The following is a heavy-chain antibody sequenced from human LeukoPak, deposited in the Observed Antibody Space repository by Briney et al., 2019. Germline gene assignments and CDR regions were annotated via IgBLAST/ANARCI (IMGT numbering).Heavy chain of an antibody. Sequence: GASVKVSCKASGGTFSSYAISWVRQAPGQGLEWMGGIIPIFGTANYAQKFQGRVTITADKSTSTAYMELSSLRSEDTAVYYCARDLLELELLGHWFDPWGQGTLVTVSS. J-gene: IGHJ5*02. CDR3: ARDLLELELLGHWFDP. CDR1: GGTFSSYA. CDR2: IIPIFGTA. V-gene: IGHV1-69*06. D-gene: IGHD1-7*01.